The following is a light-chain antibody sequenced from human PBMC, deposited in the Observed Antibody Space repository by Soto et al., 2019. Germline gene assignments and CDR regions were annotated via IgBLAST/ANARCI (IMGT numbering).Light chain of an antibody. CDR1: QSVSNY. Sequence: EIVLTQSPGTLSLSPGERATLSCRASQSVSNYLAWYHRKPGQAPRLLIYGASSRATGIPDRLSGSGSGTDFTLTISRLEPEDFAVYYCHQYGGSPQTFGQGTKVEIK. J-gene: IGKJ1*01. V-gene: IGKV3-20*01. CDR3: HQYGGSPQT. CDR2: GAS.